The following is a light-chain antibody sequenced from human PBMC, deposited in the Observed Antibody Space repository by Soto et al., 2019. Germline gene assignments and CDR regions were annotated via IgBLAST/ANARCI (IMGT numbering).Light chain of an antibody. Sequence: QSVLTQPPSASGNPGQRVTISCSGSTSNVGANTVNWYQQVPGTAPKLLIYTNNQRPAGVPDRFSGSKSGTSASLAISGLQSQDEADYYCAAWDDSLNGPVFGGGTKLTVL. V-gene: IGLV1-44*01. CDR3: AAWDDSLNGPV. CDR1: TSNVGANT. CDR2: TNN. J-gene: IGLJ3*02.